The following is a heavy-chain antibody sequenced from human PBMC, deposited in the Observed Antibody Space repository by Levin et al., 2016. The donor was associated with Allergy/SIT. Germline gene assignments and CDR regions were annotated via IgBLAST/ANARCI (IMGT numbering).Heavy chain of an antibody. J-gene: IGHJ4*02. CDR3: ARSYRGSSLSLGTLHFDY. CDR1: GFSLTISGMC. V-gene: IGHV2-70*11. Sequence: SGPTLVKPTQTLTLTCTFSGFSLTISGMCVSWIRQPPGKALEWLARIDWDDDKYYDISLKTRLTISKDTSKNQVVLTMTNMDPVDTATYYCARSYRGSSLSLGTLHFDYWGQGTLVTVSS. D-gene: IGHD6-13*01. CDR2: IDWDDDK.